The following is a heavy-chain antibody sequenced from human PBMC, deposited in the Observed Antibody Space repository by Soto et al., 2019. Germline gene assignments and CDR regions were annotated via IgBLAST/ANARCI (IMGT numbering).Heavy chain of an antibody. D-gene: IGHD2-15*01. CDR3: AREGGRYCTGGSCQVDY. Sequence: QLQLQESGPGLVKPSETLSLTCTVSGGSISSSSYYWGWIRQPPGKVLEWIGSIYYSGNTYYTPSLKSRVSISVDTSMNQFSLKLSSVAAADTAVYYCAREGGRYCTGGSCQVDYWGQGTLVTVSS. V-gene: IGHV4-39*02. J-gene: IGHJ4*02. CDR1: GGSISSSSYY. CDR2: IYYSGNT.